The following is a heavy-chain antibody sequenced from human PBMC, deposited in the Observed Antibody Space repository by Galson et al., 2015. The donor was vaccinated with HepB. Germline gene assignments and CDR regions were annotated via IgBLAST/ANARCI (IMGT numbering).Heavy chain of an antibody. CDR2: INPNSGGT. D-gene: IGHD3-3*01. CDR3: AMARSANGYAYYYNIDV. V-gene: IGHV1-2*02. Sequence: SVKVSCKASGYSFTNYYIHWVRQAPGQGLEWMGWINPNSGGTHFAQRFQGRVTVTRDTSISTVYMHLSSLRSEDTAVYYCAMARSANGYAYYYNIDVWGRGTTVTVSS. J-gene: IGHJ6*03. CDR1: GYSFTNYY.